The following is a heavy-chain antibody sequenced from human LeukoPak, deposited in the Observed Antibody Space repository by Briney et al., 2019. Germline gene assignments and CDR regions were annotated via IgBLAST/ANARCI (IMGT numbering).Heavy chain of an antibody. CDR1: XXXXSXYS. J-gene: IGHJ6*03. CDR3: ARVVRPYYMDV. Sequence: GGSLRLSCAXXXXXXSXYSMNWVRQAPGKGLEWVSSISSSSSYIYYADSVKGRFTISRDNAKNSLYLQMNGLRAEDTAVYYCARVVRPYYMDVWGKGTTVTVSS. V-gene: IGHV3-21*01. CDR2: ISSSSSYI.